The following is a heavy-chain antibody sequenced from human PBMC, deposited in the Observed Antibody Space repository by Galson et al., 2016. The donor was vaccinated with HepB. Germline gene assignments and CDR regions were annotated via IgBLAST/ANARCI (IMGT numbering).Heavy chain of an antibody. V-gene: IGHV1-69*13. CDR1: GGTFSSYH. D-gene: IGHD4-23*01. CDR3: ALDPSGNGVLNS. Sequence: SVKVSCKASGGTFSSYHISWVRQAPGQGLEWMGEIIPIFGTSNHAQKFRGRVTITADESTTTAYMELSSLRSEDTALYFCALDPSGNGVLNSWGQGTLVTVSS. J-gene: IGHJ4*02. CDR2: IIPIFGTS.